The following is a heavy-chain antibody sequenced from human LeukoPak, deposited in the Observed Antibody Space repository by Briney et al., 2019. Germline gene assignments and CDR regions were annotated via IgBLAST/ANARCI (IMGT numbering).Heavy chain of an antibody. J-gene: IGHJ4*02. D-gene: IGHD6-19*01. V-gene: IGHV3-30*03. CDR1: GFTFSSYG. CDR3: AIHSSGWSIDY. Sequence: GGSLRLSCAASGFTFSSYGMHWVRQAPGKGLEWVAVISYDGSNKYYADSVKGRFTISRDNSKNTLYLQMDSLRAEDTAAYYCAIHSSGWSIDYWGQGTLVTVSS. CDR2: ISYDGSNK.